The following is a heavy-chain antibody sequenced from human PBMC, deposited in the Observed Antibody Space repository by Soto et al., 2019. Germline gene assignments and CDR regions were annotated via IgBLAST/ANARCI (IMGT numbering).Heavy chain of an antibody. D-gene: IGHD3-9*01. J-gene: IGHJ5*02. V-gene: IGHV1-18*01. CDR1: GYTFTSYG. CDR3: ARDLTIGAAPGTIXP. CDR2: ISAYNGNT. Sequence: GASVKVSCKASGYTFTSYGISWVRQAPGQGLEWMGWISAYNGNTNYAQKLQGRVTMTTDTSTSTAYMELRSLRSDDTAVYYCARDLTIGAAPGTIXPWGQGTLVTVSS.